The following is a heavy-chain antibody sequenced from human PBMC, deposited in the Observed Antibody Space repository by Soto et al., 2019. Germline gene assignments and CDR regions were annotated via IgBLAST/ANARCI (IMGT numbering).Heavy chain of an antibody. Sequence: QVQLQESGPGLVKPSETLSLTCTVSGGSISSYYWSWIRQPPGKGLEWIGYIYYSGSTNYNPSLKSRVTISVDTSKNQFSLKLSSVTAADTAVYYCARLRFGELSPDYWGQGTLVTVSS. CDR2: IYYSGST. V-gene: IGHV4-59*01. CDR1: GGSISSYY. CDR3: ARLRFGELSPDY. D-gene: IGHD3-10*01. J-gene: IGHJ4*02.